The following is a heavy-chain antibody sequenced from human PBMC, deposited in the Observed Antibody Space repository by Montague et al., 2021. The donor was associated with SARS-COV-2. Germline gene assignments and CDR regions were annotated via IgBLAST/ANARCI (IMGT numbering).Heavy chain of an antibody. D-gene: IGHD3-9*01. CDR1: GFSLSTPNVV. Sequence: PALVKPTQTLTLTCTFSGFSLSTPNVVVAWIRQPPGKALEWLAVIYSNGDKRYSPSLQRRLTITKDTSRNQVVVSLTNVDPLDTATYYCAHLIRYYDIFTGIPFADWGQGTQVTVSS. CDR2: IYSNGDK. V-gene: IGHV2-5*01. CDR3: AHLIRYYDIFTGIPFAD. J-gene: IGHJ4*02.